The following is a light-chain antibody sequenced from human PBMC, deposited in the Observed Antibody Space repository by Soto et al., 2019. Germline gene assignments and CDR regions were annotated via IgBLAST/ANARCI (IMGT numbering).Light chain of an antibody. CDR3: QHCQPYGDSPPLT. J-gene: IGKJ4*01. V-gene: IGKV1-39*01. CDR1: QSISIY. CDR2: AAS. Sequence: DIQITQSPASLSSCLLDIVTITCRASQSISIYLNWYQQKPGKAPKLLIYAASSLQSGVPSRFSGSGSGTDFTLTISRLEPEDFAVYYCQHCQPYGDSPPLTFGGGTKVDIK.